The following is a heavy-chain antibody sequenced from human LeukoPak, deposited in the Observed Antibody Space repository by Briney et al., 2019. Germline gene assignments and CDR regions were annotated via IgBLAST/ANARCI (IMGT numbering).Heavy chain of an antibody. V-gene: IGHV3-23*01. Sequence: GGSLRLSCAASGFTFSSYAMSWVRQAPGKGLEWVSAISGSGGSTYYADSVKGRFTISRDNSKNTLYLQMNGLRAEDTAVYYCAKAENYGSGRALFLDYWGQGTLVTVSS. CDR3: AKAENYGSGRALFLDY. CDR1: GFTFSSYA. D-gene: IGHD3-10*01. J-gene: IGHJ4*02. CDR2: ISGSGGST.